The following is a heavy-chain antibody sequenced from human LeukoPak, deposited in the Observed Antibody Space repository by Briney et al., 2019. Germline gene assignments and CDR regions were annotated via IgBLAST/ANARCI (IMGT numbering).Heavy chain of an antibody. CDR3: AKETASGYGPFDF. J-gene: IGHJ3*01. D-gene: IGHD3-22*01. Sequence: GGSLRLSCAASGFTFRNYWMNRVRQAPGKGLEWVANIKQDGSDKYYGDSVKGRVTISRDNAKNSLFLQMNSLRAEDTAVYYCAKETASGYGPFDFWGQGTMVTVSS. CDR2: IKQDGSDK. CDR1: GFTFRNYW. V-gene: IGHV3-7*03.